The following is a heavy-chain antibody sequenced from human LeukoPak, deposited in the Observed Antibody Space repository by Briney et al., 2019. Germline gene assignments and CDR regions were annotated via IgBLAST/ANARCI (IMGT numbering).Heavy chain of an antibody. V-gene: IGHV3-33*08. CDR2: IWYDGSNK. D-gene: IGHD5-12*01. CDR1: GFTFSSYA. CDR3: ARDGYGGYSFFDY. Sequence: GGSLRLSCAASGFTFSSYAMHWVRQAPGKGLEWVAVIWYDGSNKYYADSVKGRFTISSDNSKNTLYLQMNSLRAEDTAVYYCARDGYGGYSFFDYWGQGTLVTVSS. J-gene: IGHJ4*02.